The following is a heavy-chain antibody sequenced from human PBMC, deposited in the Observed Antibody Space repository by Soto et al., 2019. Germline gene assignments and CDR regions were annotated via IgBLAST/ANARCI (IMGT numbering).Heavy chain of an antibody. Sequence: EVQLVESGGGLVQPGGSLRLSCAASGFTFSTYWMHWVRQAPGKGLVWVSRVNSDGRSTDYADSVKGRFTISRDNAKNTLYLQMNSLRAEDMAVYYCVRGVNPFDIWGQGTMLTVSS. CDR2: VNSDGRST. D-gene: IGHD2-21*01. V-gene: IGHV3-74*01. CDR1: GFTFSTYW. J-gene: IGHJ3*02. CDR3: VRGVNPFDI.